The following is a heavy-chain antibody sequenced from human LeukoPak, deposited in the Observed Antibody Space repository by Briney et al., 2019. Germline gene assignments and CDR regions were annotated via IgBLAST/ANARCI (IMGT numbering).Heavy chain of an antibody. CDR1: RFTFSSDW. CDR2: INPAGSST. V-gene: IGHV3-74*01. J-gene: IGHJ5*02. CDR3: ARGVRGSYGTDL. D-gene: IGHD1-26*01. Sequence: GGSLRLSCAASRFTFSSDWMHWVRQAPGQGLVWVSRINPAGSSTNYADSVKGRFTISRDNAMNTLYLHLNSLRAEDTAVYYCARGVRGSYGTDLWGQGTLVTVSS.